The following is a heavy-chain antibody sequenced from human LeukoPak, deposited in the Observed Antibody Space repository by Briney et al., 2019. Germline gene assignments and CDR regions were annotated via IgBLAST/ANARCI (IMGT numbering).Heavy chain of an antibody. D-gene: IGHD3-22*01. Sequence: SETLSLTCAVYGGSFSGYYWSWIRQPPGKGLEWIGEINHSGSTNYNPSLKGRVTISVDTSKNQFSLKLSSVTAADTAVYYCARHRGWLLLRYFDYWGQGTLVTVSS. J-gene: IGHJ4*02. CDR1: GGSFSGYY. CDR3: ARHRGWLLLRYFDY. CDR2: INHSGST. V-gene: IGHV4-34*01.